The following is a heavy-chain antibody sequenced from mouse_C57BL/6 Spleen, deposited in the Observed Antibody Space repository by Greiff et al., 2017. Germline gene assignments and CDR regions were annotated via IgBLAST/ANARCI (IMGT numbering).Heavy chain of an antibody. Sequence: VQLKESGPGLVKPSQSLSLTCSVTGYSITSGYYWNWIRQFPGNKLEWMGYISYDGSNNYNPSLKNRISITRDTSKNQFFLKLNSVTTEDTATYYCARGVGSYWYFDVWGTGTTVTVSS. D-gene: IGHD1-1*01. CDR1: GYSITSGYY. V-gene: IGHV3-6*01. J-gene: IGHJ1*03. CDR2: ISYDGSN. CDR3: ARGVGSYWYFDV.